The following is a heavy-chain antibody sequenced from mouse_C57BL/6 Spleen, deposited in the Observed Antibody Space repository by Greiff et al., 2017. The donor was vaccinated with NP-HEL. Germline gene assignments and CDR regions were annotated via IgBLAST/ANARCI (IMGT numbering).Heavy chain of an antibody. CDR3: ARRGGNWDHGMDY. V-gene: IGHV8-12*01. Sequence: QVTLKESGPGILQSSQTLSLTCSFSGFSLSTAGMGVSWIRQPSGKGLEWLAHIYWDDDKRYNPSLKSRLTISKDTSRNQVFLKITCVDTSDTATYYCARRGGNWDHGMDYWGQGTSVTVSS. CDR1: GFSLSTAGMG. CDR2: IYWDDDK. D-gene: IGHD4-1*02. J-gene: IGHJ4*01.